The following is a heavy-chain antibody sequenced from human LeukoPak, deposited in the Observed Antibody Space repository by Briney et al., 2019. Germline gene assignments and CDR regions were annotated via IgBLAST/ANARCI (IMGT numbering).Heavy chain of an antibody. CDR1: GGSISTYY. CDR3: ARTGSWYYYFDY. V-gene: IGHV4-59*01. J-gene: IGHJ4*02. CDR2: IYYTGTT. D-gene: IGHD6-13*01. Sequence: SETLSLTCTVSGGSISTYYWTWTRQPPGKGLEWIGYIYYTGTTNYNPSLKSRVTISVDTSKNQFSLKLSSVTAADTAVYYCARTGSWYYYFDYWGQGALVTVSS.